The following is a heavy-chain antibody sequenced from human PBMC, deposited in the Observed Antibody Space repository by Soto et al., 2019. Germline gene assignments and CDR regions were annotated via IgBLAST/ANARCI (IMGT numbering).Heavy chain of an antibody. CDR2: ISGSGGST. CDR3: AKGGMGSPFDS. J-gene: IGHJ5*01. CDR1: GFTFSSYA. V-gene: IGHV3-23*01. Sequence: GGSLRLSCAASGFTFSSYAMSWVRQAPGKGLEWVSAISGSGGSTYHADFVKGRFDISRDNSKDTLYLQMDSLRVDDMAVYYCAKGGMGSPFDSWGLGTLVTVSS. D-gene: IGHD1-26*01.